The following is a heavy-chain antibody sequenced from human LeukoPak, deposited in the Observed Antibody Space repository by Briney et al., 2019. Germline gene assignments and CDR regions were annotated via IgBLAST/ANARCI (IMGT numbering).Heavy chain of an antibody. Sequence: GGSLRLSCAASGFIVSNYAMSWVRQAPGMGLQLVSAISTDGGSTYSADSVKGRFTISRDNSKNTLFLQMNNLRAEDTAVYFCAKDYRGSFTDWGQGTLVTVSS. D-gene: IGHD1-26*01. CDR2: ISTDGGST. CDR3: AKDYRGSFTD. V-gene: IGHV3-23*01. J-gene: IGHJ4*02. CDR1: GFIVSNYA.